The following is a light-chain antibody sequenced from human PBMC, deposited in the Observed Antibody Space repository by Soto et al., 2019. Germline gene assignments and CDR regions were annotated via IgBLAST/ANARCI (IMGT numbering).Light chain of an antibody. CDR2: LAS. CDR1: QHITND. V-gene: IGKV1-17*01. J-gene: IGKJ2*01. Sequence: IQMTQSPSSLSASVEDTVTITCRASQHITNDCAWYQQKAGRAPKCLILLASRLQTGVPSRFSGSGSGTEFTLTISSLQPEDFATYYCLHHNGYPPVFGQGTKVEIK. CDR3: LHHNGYPPV.